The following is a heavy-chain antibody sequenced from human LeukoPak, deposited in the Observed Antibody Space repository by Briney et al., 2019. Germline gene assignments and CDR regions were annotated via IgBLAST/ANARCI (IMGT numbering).Heavy chain of an antibody. Sequence: ASVKVSCKASGYTFTIYGISWVRQAPGQGLEWMGWISAYNGNTNYAQKLQGRVTMTTDTSTSTAYMELRSLRSDDTAVYYCAGSDSGSYTPPFDYWGQGTLVTVSS. CDR3: AGSDSGSYTPPFDY. V-gene: IGHV1-18*01. CDR2: ISAYNGNT. D-gene: IGHD1-26*01. CDR1: GYTFTIYG. J-gene: IGHJ4*02.